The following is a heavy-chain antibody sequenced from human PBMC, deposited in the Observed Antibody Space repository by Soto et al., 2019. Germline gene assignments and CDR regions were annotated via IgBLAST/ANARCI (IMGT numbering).Heavy chain of an antibody. Sequence: QVQLVESGGGVVQPGTSLRLSCVGSGFTFRSYVIHWVRQAPGKGLEWVALTSYDGINKYYDDSVKGRFTISRDNSRNTVDLQMDSLRLEDTALYDCARWGTTGGLDVWGQGTLVSVSS. CDR2: TSYDGINK. J-gene: IGHJ4*02. D-gene: IGHD3-16*01. CDR1: GFTFRSYV. CDR3: ARWGTTGGLDV. V-gene: IGHV3-30*19.